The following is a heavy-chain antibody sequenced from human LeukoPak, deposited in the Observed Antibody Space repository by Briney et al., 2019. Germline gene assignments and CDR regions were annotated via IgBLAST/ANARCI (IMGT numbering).Heavy chain of an antibody. CDR2: IYTSGST. J-gene: IGHJ4*02. Sequence: SETLSLTCTVSGGSISSGSYYWSWIRQPAGKGLEWIGRIYTSGSTNCNPSLKSRVTISVDTSKNQFSLKLSSVTAADTAVYYCARARDAWAVAGSIDYWGQGTLVTVSS. CDR1: GGSISSGSYY. CDR3: ARARDAWAVAGSIDY. V-gene: IGHV4-61*02. D-gene: IGHD6-19*01.